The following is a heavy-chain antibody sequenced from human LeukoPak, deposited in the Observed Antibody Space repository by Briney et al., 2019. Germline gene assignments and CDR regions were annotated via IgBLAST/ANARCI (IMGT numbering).Heavy chain of an antibody. Sequence: ASVKVSCKASRYTFSRYDINWVRQATGQGHEWMGWMNPNSGNTSYAQNFQRRVTLTRNTSISKAYMELGSVRSEDTAGYYCACGVAYGMDVWGQGTTVTVSS. J-gene: IGHJ6*02. CDR1: RYTFSRYD. CDR2: MNPNSGNT. V-gene: IGHV1-8*01. D-gene: IGHD5-12*01. CDR3: ACGVAYGMDV.